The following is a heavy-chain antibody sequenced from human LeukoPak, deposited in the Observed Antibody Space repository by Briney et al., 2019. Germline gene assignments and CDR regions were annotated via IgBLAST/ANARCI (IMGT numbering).Heavy chain of an antibody. CDR2: INPNSGGT. CDR1: GYTFTGYY. D-gene: IGHD6-19*01. Sequence: ASLKVSCKASGYTFTGYYLHSVRQAPGQGLEWMGWINPNSGGTNYVQKFQGRVTMTRDTSISTAYMELSRLRSDDTAVYYCARATGYSSGYHFGYWGQGTLVTVSS. V-gene: IGHV1-2*02. J-gene: IGHJ4*02. CDR3: ARATGYSSGYHFGY.